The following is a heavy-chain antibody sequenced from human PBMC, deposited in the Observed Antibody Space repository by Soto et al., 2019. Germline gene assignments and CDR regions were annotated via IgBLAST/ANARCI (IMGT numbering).Heavy chain of an antibody. Sequence: QVQLQQWGAGLLKPSETLSLTCAVYGGSFSGYYWSWIRQPPGKGLEWIGEINHSGSTNYNPSLKSRVTISVDTSKNQFSLKLSSVTAADPAVYYCASGAYVPYYYGSGSYYYYYGMDVWGQGTTVTVSS. V-gene: IGHV4-34*01. J-gene: IGHJ6*02. CDR2: INHSGST. D-gene: IGHD3-10*01. CDR1: GGSFSGYY. CDR3: ASGAYVPYYYGSGSYYYYYGMDV.